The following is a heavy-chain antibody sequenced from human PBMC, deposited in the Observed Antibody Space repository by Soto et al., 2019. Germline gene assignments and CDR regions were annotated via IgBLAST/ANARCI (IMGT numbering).Heavy chain of an antibody. V-gene: IGHV4-31*03. J-gene: IGHJ5*02. CDR1: GVSISSGGYY. CDR3: ARVPYDSSGYYYEDWFDP. D-gene: IGHD3-22*01. Sequence: SETLSLNCTVSGVSISSGGYYWSWIREHPGKGLEWIGYIYYSGSTYYNPSLKSRVTISVDTSKNQFSLKLSSVTAADTAVYYCARVPYDSSGYYYEDWFDPWGQGTLVTVSS. CDR2: IYYSGST.